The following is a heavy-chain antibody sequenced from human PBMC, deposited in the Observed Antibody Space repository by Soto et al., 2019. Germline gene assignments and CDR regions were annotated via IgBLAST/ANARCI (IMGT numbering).Heavy chain of an antibody. CDR2: IYYSGST. J-gene: IGHJ4*02. V-gene: IGHV4-39*01. CDR1: GGSISSSSYY. CDR3: ARRPWAGAIDY. D-gene: IGHD1-26*01. Sequence: QLQLQESGPGLVKPSETLSLTCTVSGGSISSSSYYWGWIRQPPGKGLEWIGSIYYSGSTYYNPSLKSRVTISVDTSKNQFSLKLSSVTAADTAVYYCARRPWAGAIDYWGQETLVTVSS.